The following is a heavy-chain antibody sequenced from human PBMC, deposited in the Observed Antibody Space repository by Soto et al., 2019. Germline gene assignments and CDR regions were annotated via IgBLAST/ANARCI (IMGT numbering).Heavy chain of an antibody. CDR3: AREVQVHTPAFVY. CDR2: ISPMFGAA. J-gene: IGHJ4*02. V-gene: IGHV1-69*19. CDR1: GGTFNTYA. D-gene: IGHD3-10*01. Sequence: QVQLVQSGAEMKKPGSSVKVSCQSSGGTFNTYAMNWVRQAPGQGPEWMGDISPMFGAANYAPKFQGRVTITADEYTGTSYMQFSSLTSEDTALYFCAREVQVHTPAFVYWGQGTLVTVSS.